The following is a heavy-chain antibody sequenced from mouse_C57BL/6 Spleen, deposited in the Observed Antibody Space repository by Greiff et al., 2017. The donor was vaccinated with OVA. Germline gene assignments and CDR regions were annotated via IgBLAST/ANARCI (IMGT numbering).Heavy chain of an antibody. CDR3: ARGGNYRIFDY. D-gene: IGHD2-1*01. J-gene: IGHJ2*01. CDR1: GYTFTSYW. Sequence: VQLQQPGAELVRPGSSVKLSCKASGYTFTSYWMDWVKQRPGQGLEWIGNIYPSDSETHYNQKFKDKATLTVYKSSSTAYMQLSSLTSEDSAVYYCARGGNYRIFDYWGQGTTFTVSS. CDR2: IYPSDSET. V-gene: IGHV1-61*01.